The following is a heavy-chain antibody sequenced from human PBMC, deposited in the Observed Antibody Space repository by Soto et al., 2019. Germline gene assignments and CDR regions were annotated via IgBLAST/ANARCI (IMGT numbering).Heavy chain of an antibody. J-gene: IGHJ4*02. Sequence: QVQLVQSGAEVKKPGASVKVSCKASGYSFTSYGISWVGQAPGQGLEWMGWISGYNSDTKYDQKFQGRVTMTTDTSTSTVYMELRTLRSDDTAVYYCARDRCTGTSCYWKYFDNWGQGTLVTVSS. CDR2: ISGYNSDT. CDR1: GYSFTSYG. CDR3: ARDRCTGTSCYWKYFDN. D-gene: IGHD2-2*01. V-gene: IGHV1-18*01.